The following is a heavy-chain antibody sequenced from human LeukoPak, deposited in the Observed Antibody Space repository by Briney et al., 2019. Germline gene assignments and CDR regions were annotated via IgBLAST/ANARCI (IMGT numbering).Heavy chain of an antibody. Sequence: GRSLRLSCAASGFTFSSYAMHWVRQAPGKGLEWVAVISYDGSNKYYADSVKGRFTISRDNAKNSLYLQMNSLRAEDTAVYYCARDHLGWGDSWGQGTLVTVSS. CDR3: ARDHLGWGDS. D-gene: IGHD6-19*01. J-gene: IGHJ4*02. CDR1: GFTFSSYA. CDR2: ISYDGSNK. V-gene: IGHV3-30-3*01.